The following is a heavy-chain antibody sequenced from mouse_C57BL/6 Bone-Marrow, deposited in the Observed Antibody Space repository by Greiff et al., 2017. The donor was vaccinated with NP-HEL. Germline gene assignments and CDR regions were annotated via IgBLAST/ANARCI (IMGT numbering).Heavy chain of an antibody. Sequence: VQLQQSGPELVKPGASVKISCKASGYTFTDYYMNWVKQSHGKSLEWIGDINPNNGGTSYNQKFKGKATLTVDKSSSTAYMELRSLTSEDSAVYYCARGLLTAMDYWGQGTSVTVSS. CDR2: INPNNGGT. CDR3: ARGLLTAMDY. V-gene: IGHV1-26*01. CDR1: GYTFTDYY. D-gene: IGHD1-1*01. J-gene: IGHJ4*01.